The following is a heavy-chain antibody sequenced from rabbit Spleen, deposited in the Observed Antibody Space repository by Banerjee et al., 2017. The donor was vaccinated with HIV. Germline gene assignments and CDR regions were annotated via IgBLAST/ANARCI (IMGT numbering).Heavy chain of an antibody. D-gene: IGHD8-1*01. J-gene: IGHJ6*01. CDR1: GFSFSSKYY. CDR2: IYTGSSGNT. Sequence: QSLEESGGDLVQPGASLTLTCTGSGFSFSSKYYMCWVRQAPGKGLEWIACIYTGSSGNTYYASWAKGRFTISKTSSTTVTLQMTSLTAADTATYFCARDSGTSFSSYGMDLWGPGTLVTVS. V-gene: IGHV1S40*01. CDR3: ARDSGTSFSSYGMDL.